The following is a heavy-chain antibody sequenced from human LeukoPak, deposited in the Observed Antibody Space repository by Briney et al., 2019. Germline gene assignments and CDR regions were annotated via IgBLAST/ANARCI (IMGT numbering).Heavy chain of an antibody. CDR2: IYYSGST. CDR1: GGSISSYY. J-gene: IGHJ3*02. V-gene: IGHV4-59*01. CDR3: ARETMSYPGAFDI. D-gene: IGHD1-26*01. Sequence: SETLSLTCTVSGGSISSYYWGWIRQPPGKGLEWIGYIYYSGSTDYNPSLKSRVTISVDTSKNQFSLKLSSVTAADTAVYYCARETMSYPGAFDIWGQGTMVTVSS.